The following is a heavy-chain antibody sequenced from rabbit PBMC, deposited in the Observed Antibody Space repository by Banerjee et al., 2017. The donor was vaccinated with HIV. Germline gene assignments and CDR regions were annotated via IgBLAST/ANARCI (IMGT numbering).Heavy chain of an antibody. V-gene: IGHV1S40*01. CDR2: IYAGDGNT. Sequence: QSLEESGGDLVKPGASLTLTCTASGFSFSSIYWICWVRQAPGKGLEWIACIYAGDGNTYYASWAKGRFTISKTSSTTVTLQMTSLTAADTATYFCARHPGTTYDLWGPGTLVTVS. J-gene: IGHJ4*01. D-gene: IGHD8-1*01. CDR3: ARHPGTTYDL. CDR1: GFSFSSIYW.